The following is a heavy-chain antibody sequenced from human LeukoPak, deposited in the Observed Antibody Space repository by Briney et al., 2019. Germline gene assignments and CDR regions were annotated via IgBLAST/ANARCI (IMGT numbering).Heavy chain of an antibody. V-gene: IGHV3-48*01. D-gene: IGHD5-12*01. J-gene: IGHJ6*03. Sequence: GGSLRLSCAASGFSFSSFWMHWVRQAPGKGLEWVSYISSSSSTIYYADSVKGRFTISRDNAKNSLYLQMNSLRAEDTAVYYCARDSGGYDPYYYYYYMDVWGKGTTVTVSS. CDR1: GFSFSSFW. CDR2: ISSSSSTI. CDR3: ARDSGGYDPYYYYYYMDV.